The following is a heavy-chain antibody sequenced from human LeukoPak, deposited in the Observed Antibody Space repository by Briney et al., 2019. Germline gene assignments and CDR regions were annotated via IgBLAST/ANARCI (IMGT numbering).Heavy chain of an antibody. J-gene: IGHJ3*01. D-gene: IGHD3-3*01. Sequence: GESLKVSCNGSHYTFTNYWIGWVRQVPGRGLEWMGIIYPIDSDTKYSPSFQGQVTISADRSINTAYLQWSSLQASDTGIYYCAGRRISLFGFFLGSGTFDLWGQGTLVTVSS. CDR1: HYTFTNYW. CDR3: AGRRISLFGFFLGSGTFDL. V-gene: IGHV5-51*01. CDR2: IYPIDSDT.